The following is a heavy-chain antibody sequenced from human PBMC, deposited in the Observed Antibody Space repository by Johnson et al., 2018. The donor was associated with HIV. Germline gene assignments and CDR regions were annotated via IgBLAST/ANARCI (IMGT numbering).Heavy chain of an antibody. CDR2: IGTAGDT. CDR3: AIGRGEFPRHAFDI. Sequence: VQLVESGGGVVQPGRSLRLSCAASGFTFSSYDMHWVRQATGKGLEWVSAIGTAGDTYYPGSVKGRFTISKDNSRNTLFLHMNSLRADDTAVYYCAIGRGEFPRHAFDIWGQGTMVTVSS. CDR1: GFTFSSYD. D-gene: IGHD3-10*01. J-gene: IGHJ3*02. V-gene: IGHV3-13*01.